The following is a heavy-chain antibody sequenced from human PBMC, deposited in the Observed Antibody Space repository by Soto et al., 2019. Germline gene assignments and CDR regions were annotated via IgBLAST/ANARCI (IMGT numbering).Heavy chain of an antibody. J-gene: IGHJ6*02. CDR3: ASWVGSSTHYYYYGMDV. Sequence: GASVKVSCKASGGTFSSYAISWVRQAPGQGLEWMGGIIPIFGTANYAQKFQGRVTITADESTSTAYMELSSLRSEDTAVYYCASWVGSSTHYYYYGMDVWGQGTTVTVSS. CDR1: GGTFSSYA. V-gene: IGHV1-69*13. D-gene: IGHD2-15*01. CDR2: IIPIFGTA.